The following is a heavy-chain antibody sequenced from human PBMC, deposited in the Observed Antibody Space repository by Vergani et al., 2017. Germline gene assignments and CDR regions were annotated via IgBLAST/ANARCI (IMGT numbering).Heavy chain of an antibody. D-gene: IGHD2-2*01. Sequence: EVQLVESGGGLVQPCRSLRLSCAASGFTFDDYAMHWVRQGPGKGLGWVSGMSWNSGSIGYAGSSKGRFIIFRDNDKNSLYLQMNSLRAEDTALYYCANXAGALRYCSSTRCYAVGIRAFAIWGQGTMVTV. J-gene: IGHJ3*02. CDR3: ANXAGALRYCSSTRCYAVGIRAFAI. V-gene: IGHV3-9*01. CDR2: MSWNSGSI. CDR1: GFTFDDYA.